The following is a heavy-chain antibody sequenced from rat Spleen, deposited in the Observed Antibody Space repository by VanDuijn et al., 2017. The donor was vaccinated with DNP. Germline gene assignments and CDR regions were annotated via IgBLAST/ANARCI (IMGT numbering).Heavy chain of an antibody. CDR1: GFNFNDYW. Sequence: EVKLVESGGGLVQPGRSLKLSCAASGFNFNDYWMAWVRQAPGKGLEWIGEINKDSNSMRFNTALKDKFTISRDNAQNTLYLQMTKLGSEDTAIYYCARLGWHGWFAYWGQGTLVTVSS. V-gene: IGHV4-2*01. J-gene: IGHJ3*01. CDR2: INKDSNSM. D-gene: IGHD1-11*01. CDR3: ARLGWHGWFAY.